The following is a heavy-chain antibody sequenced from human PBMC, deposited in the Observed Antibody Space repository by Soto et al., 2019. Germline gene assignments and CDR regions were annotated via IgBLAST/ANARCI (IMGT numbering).Heavy chain of an antibody. J-gene: IGHJ6*02. Sequence: SETLSLTCTVSGGSMSSDYWSWIRQPPGKGLEWIGYIYYSGSTNYNPSLKSRVTISVDTSKNQFSLKLSSVTAADTAVYYCAGEPFHGYYGLGGKGYYGMDVWGQGTTVT. V-gene: IGHV4-59*01. CDR2: IYYSGST. CDR1: GGSMSSDY. CDR3: AGEPFHGYYGLGGKGYYGMDV. D-gene: IGHD3-10*01.